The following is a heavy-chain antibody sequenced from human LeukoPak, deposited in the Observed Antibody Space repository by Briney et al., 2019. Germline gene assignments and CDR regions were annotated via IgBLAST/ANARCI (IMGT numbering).Heavy chain of an antibody. J-gene: IGHJ6*03. CDR1: GGSISSISYY. Sequence: PSETLSLTCTVSGGSISSISYYWVWLRQPPGKGLEWIGRIYTSESTHNNPSHKSRVTISVDTSKNQFFLKLSSVTAADTAVYYCARGGSGSYYDYYYYYMDVWGKGTTVTISS. V-gene: IGHV4-39*01. CDR2: IYTSEST. D-gene: IGHD3-10*01. CDR3: ARGGSGSYYDYYYYYMDV.